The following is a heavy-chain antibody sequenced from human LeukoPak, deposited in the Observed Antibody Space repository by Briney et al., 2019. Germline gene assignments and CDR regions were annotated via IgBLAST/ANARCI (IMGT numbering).Heavy chain of an antibody. CDR1: GFTFSNYA. V-gene: IGHV3-23*01. CDR3: ASDMTTVTTSFDY. J-gene: IGHJ4*02. D-gene: IGHD4-17*01. Sequence: GGSLRLSCAASGFTFSNYALSWVRQAPGQGLEWVSTISDSGGSTYYADSVKGRFTISRDNAKNTLYLQMNSLRAEDPAVYYCASDMTTVTTSFDYWGQGTLVTVSS. CDR2: ISDSGGST.